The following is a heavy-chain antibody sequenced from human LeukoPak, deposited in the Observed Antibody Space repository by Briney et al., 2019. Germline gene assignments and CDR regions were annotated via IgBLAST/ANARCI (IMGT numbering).Heavy chain of an antibody. CDR2: FDPEDGET. CDR1: GYIRTELS. CDR3: ATDLLWSGYYRTIAY. Sequence: ASVKVSCKVSGYIRTELSMHWVRQAPGKGLEWLGGFDPEDGETIYAQKFQGRVTMTEDTSTDTAYMELSSLRSEDTAVYYCATDLLWSGYYRTIAYWGQGTLVTVSS. J-gene: IGHJ4*02. V-gene: IGHV1-24*01. D-gene: IGHD3-3*01.